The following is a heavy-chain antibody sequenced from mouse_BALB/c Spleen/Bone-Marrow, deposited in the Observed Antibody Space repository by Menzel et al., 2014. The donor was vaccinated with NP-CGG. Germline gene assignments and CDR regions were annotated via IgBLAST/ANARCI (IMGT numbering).Heavy chain of an antibody. J-gene: IGHJ1*01. CDR2: SRNKANGYTT. Sequence: EVMLVESGGGLAQPGGSLRLSCATSGFTFTDYYMSWVRQPPGKALEWLGFSRNKANGYTTDYSASVKGRFTISRDNSAHILYLQMNTLRAEDSAAYYCARDINYDIFWYFDVWGAGTTVTVSS. D-gene: IGHD2-4*01. CDR1: GFTFTDYY. CDR3: ARDINYDIFWYFDV. V-gene: IGHV7-3*02.